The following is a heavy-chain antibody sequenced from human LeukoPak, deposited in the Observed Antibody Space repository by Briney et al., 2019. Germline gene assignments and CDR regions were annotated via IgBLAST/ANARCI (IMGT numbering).Heavy chain of an antibody. J-gene: IGHJ5*02. D-gene: IGHD3-16*01. CDR1: GDSISSGGYS. Sequence: ASETLSLTSGVSGDSISSGGYSWRWVRQPPGKGLEWIGYIYHSGSIYYNPSLKSRVTISVDRSKNQFSLKLSSVTAADTAVYYCARGGRASYNWFDPWGQGTLVTVSS. V-gene: IGHV4-30-2*01. CDR2: IYHSGSI. CDR3: ARGGRASYNWFDP.